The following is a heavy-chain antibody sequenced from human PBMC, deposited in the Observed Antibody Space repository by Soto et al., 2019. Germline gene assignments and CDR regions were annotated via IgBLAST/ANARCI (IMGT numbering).Heavy chain of an antibody. CDR2: ISHSGGT. CDR1: GGSISGYH. D-gene: IGHD3-10*01. Sequence: QVQLQESGPGLVKPSETLSLTCTVSGGSISGYHWSWIRQPPGRGLEWIGHISHSGGTDYNPSLKSRVTXXVXTXXNQFSLKLSSVTAADTAVYYCARQGFGDLHGLVDVWGQGTTVTVSS. J-gene: IGHJ6*02. CDR3: ARQGFGDLHGLVDV. V-gene: IGHV4-59*08.